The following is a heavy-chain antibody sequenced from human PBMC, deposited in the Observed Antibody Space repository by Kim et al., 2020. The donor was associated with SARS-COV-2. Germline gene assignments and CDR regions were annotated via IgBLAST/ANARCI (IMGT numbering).Heavy chain of an antibody. V-gene: IGHV4-34*01. CDR1: GGSFSGYY. J-gene: IGHJ4*02. Sequence: SETLSLTCAVYGGSFSGYYWSWIRQPPGKGLEWIGEINHSGSTNYNPSLKSRLTISVDTSKNQFSLKLSSLTAADTAVYYCASFDPLKEYCSGDRCDIDYWGQGTLVTVSS. D-gene: IGHD2-15*01. CDR2: INHSGST. CDR3: ASFDPLKEYCSGDRCDIDY.